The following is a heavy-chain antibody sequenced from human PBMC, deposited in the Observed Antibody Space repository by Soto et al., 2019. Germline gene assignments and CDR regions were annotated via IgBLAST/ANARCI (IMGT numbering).Heavy chain of an antibody. CDR1: GGSTSTYY. Sequence: PSETQSLTCTVSGGSTSTYYWSWIRQPPGKALEWIGYIFFSGSAKYNPSLESRVTISVDTSKNRFSLEMISVTAADTAVYYCARGTRLHFVGAYYFDYWGQGALVTVSS. V-gene: IGHV4-59*01. CDR2: IFFSGSA. J-gene: IGHJ4*02. D-gene: IGHD2-15*01. CDR3: ARGTRLHFVGAYYFDY.